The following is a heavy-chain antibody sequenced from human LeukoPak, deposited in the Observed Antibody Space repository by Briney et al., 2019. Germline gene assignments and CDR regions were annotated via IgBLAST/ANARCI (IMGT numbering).Heavy chain of an antibody. Sequence: GVSVKVSCKASGYTFTSYGISWVRQAPGQGLEWMGWISAYNGNTNYAQKLQGRVTMTTDTSTSTAYMELRSLRSDDTAVYYCARDPPGSSWYYFDYWGQGTLVTVSS. CDR3: ARDPPGSSWYYFDY. V-gene: IGHV1-18*01. CDR1: GYTFTSYG. CDR2: ISAYNGNT. D-gene: IGHD6-13*01. J-gene: IGHJ4*02.